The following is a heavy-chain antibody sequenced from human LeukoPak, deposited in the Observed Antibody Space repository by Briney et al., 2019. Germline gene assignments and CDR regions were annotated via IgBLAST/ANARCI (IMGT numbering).Heavy chain of an antibody. Sequence: SETLSLTCAVYGGSFSGYYWSWIRQPPGKGLEWIGEINHSGSTNYNPSLKSRVTISVDTSKNQFSLKLSSVTAADTAVYYCAGDYEGGFDYWGQGTLVTVSS. CDR3: AGDYEGGFDY. J-gene: IGHJ4*02. CDR1: GGSFSGYY. CDR2: INHSGST. V-gene: IGHV4-34*01. D-gene: IGHD3-22*01.